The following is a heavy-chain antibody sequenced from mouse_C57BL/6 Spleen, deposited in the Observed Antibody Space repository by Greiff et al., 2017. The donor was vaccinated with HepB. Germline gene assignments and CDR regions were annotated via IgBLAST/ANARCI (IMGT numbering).Heavy chain of an antibody. V-gene: IGHV1-18*01. CDR3: ARWGYDAWFAY. CDR2: INPNNGGT. D-gene: IGHD2-2*01. CDR1: GYTFTDYN. J-gene: IGHJ3*01. Sequence: EVQLQQSGPELVKPGASVKIPCKASGYTFTDYNMDWVKQSHGKSLEWIGDINPNNGGTIYNQKFKGKATLTVDKSSSTAYMELRSLTSEDTAVYYCARWGYDAWFAYWGQGTLVTVSA.